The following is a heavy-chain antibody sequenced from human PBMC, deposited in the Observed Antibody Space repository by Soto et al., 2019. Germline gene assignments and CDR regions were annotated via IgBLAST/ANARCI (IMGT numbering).Heavy chain of an antibody. J-gene: IGHJ6*02. CDR1: GFTFDDYA. Sequence: EVQLVESGGVVVQPGGSLRLSCAASGFTFDDYAMHWVRQAPGKGLEWVSLISWDGGSTYYADSVKGRFTISRDNSKNSLYLKMNSLRAEDTALYYCAKALRFLDSSDYGMDVWGQGTTVTVSS. CDR2: ISWDGGST. CDR3: AKALRFLDSSDYGMDV. D-gene: IGHD3-3*01. V-gene: IGHV3-43D*04.